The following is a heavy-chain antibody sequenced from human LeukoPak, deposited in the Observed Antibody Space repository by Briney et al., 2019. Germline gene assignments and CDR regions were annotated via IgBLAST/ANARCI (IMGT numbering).Heavy chain of an antibody. CDR2: ISWNSGSI. CDR1: GFTFDDYA. V-gene: IGHV3-9*01. CDR3: AKSESPHLHYFDNSGSYRNWFDP. D-gene: IGHD3-22*01. Sequence: PGRSLRLSCAASGFTFDDYAMHWVRQAPGKGLEWVSGISWNSGSIGYADSVKGRFTISRDNAKNSPYLQMNNLRAEDTAFYYCAKSESPHLHYFDNSGSYRNWFDPWGQGTLVTVSS. J-gene: IGHJ5*02.